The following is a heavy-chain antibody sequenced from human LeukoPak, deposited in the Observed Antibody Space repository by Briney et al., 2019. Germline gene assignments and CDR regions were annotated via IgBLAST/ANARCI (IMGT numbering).Heavy chain of an antibody. D-gene: IGHD3-10*01. V-gene: IGHV3-23*01. CDR2: IVGSGVTT. CDR1: RFTSSNYG. Sequence: GGTLRLSCVASRFTSSNYGMNWVRQAPGKGLEWVSGIVGSGVTTYYADSVKGRFTISRDNSKNTLYLHMNSLRAEDTAIYYCARDSGWFGELPLWGQGTLVTVSS. J-gene: IGHJ4*02. CDR3: ARDSGWFGELPL.